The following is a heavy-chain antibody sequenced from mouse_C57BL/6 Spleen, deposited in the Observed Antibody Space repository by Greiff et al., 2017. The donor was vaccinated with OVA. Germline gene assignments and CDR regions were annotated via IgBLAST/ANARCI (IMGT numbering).Heavy chain of an antibody. D-gene: IGHD2-4*01. CDR3: ASGDDYEAWFAY. CDR1: GYSFTSYY. J-gene: IGHJ3*01. Sequence: VQLQQSGPELVKPGASVKISCKASGYSFTSYYIHWVKQRPGQGLEWIGWIYPGSGNTKYNEKFKGKATLTADTSSSTAYMQLSSLTSEDSAVYYCASGDDYEAWFAYWGQGTLVTVSA. CDR2: IYPGSGNT. V-gene: IGHV1-66*01.